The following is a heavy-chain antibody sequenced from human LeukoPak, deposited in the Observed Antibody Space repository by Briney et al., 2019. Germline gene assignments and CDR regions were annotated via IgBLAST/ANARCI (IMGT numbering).Heavy chain of an antibody. CDR3: ARRIAAAEMIDY. D-gene: IGHD6-13*01. CDR1: GYSFTSYW. Sequence: GESLKISSKTSGYSFTSYWIGWVRQMPGKGLEWMGIISPGDSGTRYSPSFQGQVTISADKSISTAYLQWSSLKASDTAMYYCARRIAAAEMIDYWGRGNLITVSS. J-gene: IGHJ4*02. V-gene: IGHV5-51*01. CDR2: ISPGDSGT.